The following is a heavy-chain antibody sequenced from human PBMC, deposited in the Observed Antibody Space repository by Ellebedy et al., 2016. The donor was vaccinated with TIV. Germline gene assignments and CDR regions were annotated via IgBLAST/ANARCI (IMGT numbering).Heavy chain of an antibody. J-gene: IGHJ3*01. CDR3: ARDPYSYYDWDLNGALDV. CDR1: GFTFSTYW. V-gene: IGHV3-7*01. D-gene: IGHD5-12*01. Sequence: PGGSLRLSCAASGFTFSTYWMSWVRQAPGKGLEWLANVKKDGSEQYYADSVKGRFTISRDNARNLVHLHMNGLGGEETAVYYCARDPYSYYDWDLNGALDVWGQGTMVTIS. CDR2: VKKDGSEQ.